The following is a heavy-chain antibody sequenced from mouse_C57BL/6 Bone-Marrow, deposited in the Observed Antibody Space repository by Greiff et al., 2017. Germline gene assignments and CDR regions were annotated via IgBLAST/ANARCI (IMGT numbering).Heavy chain of an antibody. V-gene: IGHV1-64*01. CDR2: IHPNSGST. D-gene: IGHD1-1*01. CDR1: GYTFTSYW. Sequence: QVQLQQPGAELVKPGASVKLSCKASGYTFTSYWMHWVKQRPGQGLEWIGLIHPNSGSTNYNEKFKSKATMTVDKSSSTAYMQLSSLTSEYSAVYYCARSIPYYYGSSYGRFAYWGQGTLVTVTA. CDR3: ARSIPYYYGSSYGRFAY. J-gene: IGHJ3*01.